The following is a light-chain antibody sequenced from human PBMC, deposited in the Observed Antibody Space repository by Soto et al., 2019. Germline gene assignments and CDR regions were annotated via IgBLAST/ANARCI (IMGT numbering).Light chain of an antibody. V-gene: IGKV3D-15*02. Sequence: EIVMTQSPATLSVSPGERATLSCRASQSVSSNLAWYQQKPGQAPRLLIYGASNRAAGIPERFSGSASGTEFTLTISRLEPDDSAVYYCQQYHDSPMNTVGQGTKLQIK. CDR1: QSVSSN. J-gene: IGKJ2*01. CDR3: QQYHDSPMNT. CDR2: GAS.